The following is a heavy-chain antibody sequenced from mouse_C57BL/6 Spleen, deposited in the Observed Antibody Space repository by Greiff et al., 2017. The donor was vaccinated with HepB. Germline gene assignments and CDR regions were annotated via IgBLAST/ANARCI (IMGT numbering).Heavy chain of an antibody. V-gene: IGHV3-6*01. CDR2: ISYDGSN. J-gene: IGHJ4*01. CDR3: ARGGDIYAMDY. Sequence: EVQLVESGPGLVKPSQSLSLTCSVTGYSITSGYYWNWIRQFPGNKLEWMGYISYDGSNNYNPSLKNRISITRDTSKNQFFLKLNSVTTEDTATYYCARGGDIYAMDYWGQGTSVTVSS. CDR1: GYSITSGYY.